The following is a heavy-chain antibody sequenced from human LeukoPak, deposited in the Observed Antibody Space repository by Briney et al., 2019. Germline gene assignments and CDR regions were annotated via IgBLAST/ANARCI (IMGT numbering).Heavy chain of an antibody. V-gene: IGHV1-8*01. D-gene: IGHD3-10*01. CDR2: MNPSSGNT. Sequence: ASVTVSCKASGYTFTSYDINWVRQATGQGLEWMGWMNPSSGNTGYAQKFQGRVTMTRDTSISTAYMELSSLTSDDTAVYYCARDGDGSGSHRGHWGQGALVTVAS. J-gene: IGHJ4*02. CDR1: GYTFTSYD. CDR3: ARDGDGSGSHRGH.